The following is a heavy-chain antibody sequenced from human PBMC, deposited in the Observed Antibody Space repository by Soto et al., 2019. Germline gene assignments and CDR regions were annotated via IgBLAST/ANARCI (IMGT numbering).Heavy chain of an antibody. V-gene: IGHV1-18*01. D-gene: IGHD6-19*01. J-gene: IGHJ5*02. CDR1: GYTFTSYG. CDR2: ISAYNGNT. CDR3: ARDLSIAVDGTNWFDP. Sequence: QVQLVQSGAEVKKPGASVKVSCKASGYTFTSYGISWVRQAPGQGLEWMGWISAYNGNTNYAQKLQGRVTMTTDTSTRSAYMELRSLRSDDTAVYYCARDLSIAVDGTNWFDPWGQGTLVTVSS.